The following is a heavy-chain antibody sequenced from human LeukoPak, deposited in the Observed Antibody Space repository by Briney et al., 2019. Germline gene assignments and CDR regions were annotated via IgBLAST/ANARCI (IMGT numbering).Heavy chain of an antibody. V-gene: IGHV3-23*01. CDR2: ISGSGGST. CDR3: AKVAPMTTVTIYSDY. CDR1: GFTFSSYA. J-gene: IGHJ4*02. D-gene: IGHD4-17*01. Sequence: GGPLRLSCAASGFTFSSYAMSWVRQAPGKGLEWVSAISGSGGSTYYADSVKGRFTISRDNSKNTLYLQMNSLRVEDTAVYYCAKVAPMTTVTIYSDYWGQGTLVTVSS.